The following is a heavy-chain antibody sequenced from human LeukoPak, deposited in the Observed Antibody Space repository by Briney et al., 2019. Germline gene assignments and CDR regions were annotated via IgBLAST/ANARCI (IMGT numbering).Heavy chain of an antibody. Sequence: NPSETLSLTCSVFGGSITSYYWSWIRQAAGKGLECIGRIYTSGSTAYTPSIKSRVTMSVDTSKNQFSLKLYSVTAADTAVYYCARSGGSGTYYDGSFDYWGQGTLVSVSS. CDR2: IYTSGST. CDR1: GGSITSYY. CDR3: ARSGGSGTYYDGSFDY. V-gene: IGHV4-4*07. J-gene: IGHJ4*02. D-gene: IGHD1-26*01.